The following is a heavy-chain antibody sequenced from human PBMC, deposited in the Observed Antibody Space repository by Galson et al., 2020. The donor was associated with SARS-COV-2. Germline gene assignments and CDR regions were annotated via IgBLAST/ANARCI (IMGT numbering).Heavy chain of an antibody. CDR2: ISYDGSNK. CDR1: GFTFSSYA. CDR3: ARDLGSYMDV. V-gene: IGHV3-30*04. D-gene: IGHD3-16*01. Sequence: GGSLRLSCAASGFTFSSYAMHWVRQAPGKGLAWVAVISYDGSNKYYADSVKGRFTISRDNSKNTLYLQMNSLRAEDTAVYYCARDLGSYMDVWGKGTTVTVSS. J-gene: IGHJ6*03.